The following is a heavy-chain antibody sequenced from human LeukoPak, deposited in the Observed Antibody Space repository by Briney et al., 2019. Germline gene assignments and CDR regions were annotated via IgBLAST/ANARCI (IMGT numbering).Heavy chain of an antibody. V-gene: IGHV3-15*01. CDR3: TTVFALEWLLKEDY. D-gene: IGHD3-3*01. CDR1: GFTFSNAW. Sequence: GGSLRLSCAASGFTFSNAWMSWVRQAPGKGLEWVGRIKSKTDGGTTDYAAPVKGRFTISRDDSKNTPYLQMNSLKTEDTAVYYCTTVFALEWLLKEDYWGQGTLVTVSS. J-gene: IGHJ4*02. CDR2: IKSKTDGGTT.